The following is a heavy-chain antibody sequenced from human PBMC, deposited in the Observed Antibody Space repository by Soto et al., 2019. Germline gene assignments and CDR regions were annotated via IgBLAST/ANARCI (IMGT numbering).Heavy chain of an antibody. CDR2: IIPIFGTA. Sequence: QVQLVQSGAEVKKPGSSVKVSCKASGGTFSSYAISWVRQAPGQGLEWMGGIIPIFGTANYAQKFQGRVTITADESTSTAYMELSSLRSGAKAVYLCASGPYDPIFGVVTLTGYWGQGTLVTVSS. J-gene: IGHJ4*02. CDR3: ASGPYDPIFGVVTLTGY. CDR1: GGTFSSYA. V-gene: IGHV1-69*01. D-gene: IGHD3-3*01.